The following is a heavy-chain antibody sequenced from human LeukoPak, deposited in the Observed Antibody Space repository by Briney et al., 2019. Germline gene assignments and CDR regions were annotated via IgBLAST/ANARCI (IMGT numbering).Heavy chain of an antibody. V-gene: IGHV4-59*08. CDR2: IYYSGSP. J-gene: IGHJ3*02. CDR3: ARGGYRDAFGI. D-gene: IGHD5-18*01. CDR1: GGSISSYY. Sequence: SETLSLTCTVSGGSISSYYWSWIRQPPGKGLEWIGYIYYSGSPNYNPSLKSRVTISVDTSKNQFSLKLSSVTAADTAVYYCARGGYRDAFGIWGQGTMVTVSS.